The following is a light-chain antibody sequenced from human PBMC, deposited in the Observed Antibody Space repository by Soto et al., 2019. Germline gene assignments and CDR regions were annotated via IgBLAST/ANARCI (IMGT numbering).Light chain of an antibody. CDR1: QSISSW. CDR2: RAS. Sequence: DIQMTQSPSTLSASVGDRVTITCRASQSISSWLAWYQQKPGKAPKLLIYRASSLESGVPSRFSGSGSGTKITLTISSLQPDDFATYYCQQYNTDPWTFGQGTKVEIK. CDR3: QQYNTDPWT. J-gene: IGKJ1*01. V-gene: IGKV1-5*03.